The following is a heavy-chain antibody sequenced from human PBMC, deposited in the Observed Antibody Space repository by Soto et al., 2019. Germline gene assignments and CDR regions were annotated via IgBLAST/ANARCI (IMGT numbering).Heavy chain of an antibody. CDR2: TYHSGST. CDR1: GYSISRGYY. V-gene: IGHV4-38-2*01. CDR3: VRLADSSGYYHGRFDY. J-gene: IGHJ4*02. D-gene: IGHD3-22*01. Sequence: NPSETLSLTCSVSGYSISRGYYWSWIRQPPGKGLEWIGSTYHSGSTFYNPSLKSRVTVSVDTSKNQFSLTLTSVTAADTAVYYCVRLADSSGYYHGRFDYWGQGTLVTVSS.